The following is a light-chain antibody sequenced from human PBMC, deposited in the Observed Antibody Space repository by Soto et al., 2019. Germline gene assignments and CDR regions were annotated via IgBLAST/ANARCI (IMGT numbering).Light chain of an antibody. V-gene: IGLV2-14*01. CDR2: EVS. Sequence: QSALTQPASVSGSPGQSITISCTATTSDVGGFDSVSWYQQHPGTAPRVIIYEVSNRPSGVSYRFSGSKSANTASLTISGLQADDEADYYCSSYTTSTTWLFGGGTKVTVL. CDR3: SSYTTSTTWL. CDR1: TSDVGGFDS. J-gene: IGLJ3*02.